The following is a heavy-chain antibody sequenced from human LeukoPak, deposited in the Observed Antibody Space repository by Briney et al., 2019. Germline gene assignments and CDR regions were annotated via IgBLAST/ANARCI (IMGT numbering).Heavy chain of an antibody. CDR3: AREGWIQLWLGYSDY. CDR2: ISYDGSNK. Sequence: GGSLRLSCAASGFTFSSYAMHWVRQAPGKGLEWVAVISYDGSNKYYADSVKGRFTISRDNSKNTLYLQMNSLRAEDTAVYYCAREGWIQLWLGYSDYWGQGTLVTVSS. D-gene: IGHD5-18*01. CDR1: GFTFSSYA. J-gene: IGHJ4*02. V-gene: IGHV3-30*04.